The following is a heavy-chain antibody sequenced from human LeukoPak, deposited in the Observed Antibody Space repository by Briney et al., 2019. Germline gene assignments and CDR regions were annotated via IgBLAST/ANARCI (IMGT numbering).Heavy chain of an antibody. J-gene: IGHJ6*03. D-gene: IGHD4-11*01. V-gene: IGHV3-7*01. Sequence: GGSLRLSCAASGFTFSSYWMSWVRQAPGKGLEWVANIKQDGSEKYYADSVKGRFTISRDNAKNSLYLQMNSLRAEDTAVYYCARDSTTGALYYYYMDVWGKGTTVTVSS. CDR1: GFTFSSYW. CDR2: IKQDGSEK. CDR3: ARDSTTGALYYYYMDV.